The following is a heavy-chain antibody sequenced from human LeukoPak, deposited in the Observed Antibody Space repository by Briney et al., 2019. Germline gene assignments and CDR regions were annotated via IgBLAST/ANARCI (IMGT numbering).Heavy chain of an antibody. CDR1: GYTFTGYY. Sequence: ASVKVSCKASGYTFTGYYMRWVRQAPGQGLEWMGWINPNSGGTNYAQKFQGRVTMTRDTSISTAHMELSRLRSDDTAVYYCARSSIVVVNWFDPWGQGTLVTVSS. CDR3: ARSSIVVVNWFDP. V-gene: IGHV1-2*02. CDR2: INPNSGGT. J-gene: IGHJ5*02. D-gene: IGHD2-21*01.